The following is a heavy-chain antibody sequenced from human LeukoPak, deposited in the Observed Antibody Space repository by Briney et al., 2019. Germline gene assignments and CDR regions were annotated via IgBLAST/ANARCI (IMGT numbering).Heavy chain of an antibody. V-gene: IGHV4-34*01. Sequence: PSETLSLTCAVYGGSFSGYYWSWIRQPPGKGLEWIGEINHSGSTNYNPSLKSRVTISVDTSKNQFSLKLSSVTAADTAVYYCARGRAPTTVTSYYYYGMDVGAQGPTVTVSS. J-gene: IGHJ6*02. D-gene: IGHD4-4*01. CDR1: GGSFSGYY. CDR2: INHSGST. CDR3: ARGRAPTTVTSYYYYGMDV.